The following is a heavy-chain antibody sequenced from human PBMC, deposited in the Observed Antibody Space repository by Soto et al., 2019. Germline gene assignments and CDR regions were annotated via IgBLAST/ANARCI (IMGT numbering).Heavy chain of an antibody. Sequence: QVQLVQSGAEVKKPGASEKVSCKASGYTFTNYDINWVRQATGQGLEWMGWMRPNNGNTGYAQKFQGRVTMTRNTSINTAYMELSSLRSEDTAVYYCASWAGYSKWGQGTLVTVSS. D-gene: IGHD3-9*01. CDR2: MRPNNGNT. CDR1: GYTFTNYD. V-gene: IGHV1-8*01. CDR3: ASWAGYSK. J-gene: IGHJ4*02.